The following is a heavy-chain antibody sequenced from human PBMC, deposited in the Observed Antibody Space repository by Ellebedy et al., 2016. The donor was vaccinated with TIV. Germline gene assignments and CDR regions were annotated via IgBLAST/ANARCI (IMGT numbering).Heavy chain of an antibody. CDR1: DDSISRYY. D-gene: IGHD1-26*01. CDR2: ISYSGST. Sequence: SETLSLTCTVSDDSISRYYCSWIRQSPGRGLEWIGYISYSGSTNYNPSLKSRVTISLDTSKNQFPLKLRSVTAADTAVYYCARERVGLDYWGQGTLVTVSS. J-gene: IGHJ4*02. V-gene: IGHV4-59*01. CDR3: ARERVGLDY.